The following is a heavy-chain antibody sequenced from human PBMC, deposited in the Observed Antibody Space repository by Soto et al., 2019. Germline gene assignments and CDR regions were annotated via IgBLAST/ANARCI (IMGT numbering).Heavy chain of an antibody. CDR3: ARRVMATSDCFDY. CDR2: IYYSGST. Sequence: QVQLQESGPGLVKPSETLSLTCTVSGGSISSYYWSWIRQPPGKGLEWIGYIYYSGSTNYNPSLKSRVTISVDTSKNQFSLKLSSVTAADTAVYYCARRVMATSDCFDYWGQGTLVTVSS. D-gene: IGHD2-21*01. J-gene: IGHJ4*02. V-gene: IGHV4-59*01. CDR1: GGSISSYY.